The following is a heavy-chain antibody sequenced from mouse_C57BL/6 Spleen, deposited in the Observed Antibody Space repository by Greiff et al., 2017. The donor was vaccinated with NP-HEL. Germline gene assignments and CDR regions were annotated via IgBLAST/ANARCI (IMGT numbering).Heavy chain of an antibody. J-gene: IGHJ2*01. D-gene: IGHD2-1*01. CDR2: IYWDDDK. CDR3: ARRVYYGNYFDY. CDR1: GFSLSPSGMG. Sequence: QVTLKESGPGILQSSQTLSLPCSFSGFSLSPSGMGVSWIRQPSGKGLEWLAHIYWDDDKRYNPSLKSRLTISKDTSRNQVFLKITSVDTADTATYYCARRVYYGNYFDYWGQGTTLTVSS. V-gene: IGHV8-12*01.